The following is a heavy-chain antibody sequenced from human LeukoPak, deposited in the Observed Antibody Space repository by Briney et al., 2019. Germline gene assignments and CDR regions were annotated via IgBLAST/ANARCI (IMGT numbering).Heavy chain of an antibody. D-gene: IGHD3-16*02. CDR3: ARDSDYIWGSYRYTFAY. CDR2: INPNSGGT. J-gene: IGHJ4*02. CDR1: GYTFTGYY. V-gene: IGHV1-2*02. Sequence: VASVKVSCKASGYTFTGYYMHWVRQAPGQGLEWMGWINPNSGGTNYAQKFQGRVTMTRDTSISTAYMKLSRLRSDDTAVYYCARDSDYIWGSYRYTFAYWGQGTLVTVSS.